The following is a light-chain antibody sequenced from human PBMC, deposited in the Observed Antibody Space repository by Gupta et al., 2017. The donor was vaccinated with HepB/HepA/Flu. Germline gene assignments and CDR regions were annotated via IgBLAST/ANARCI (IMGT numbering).Light chain of an antibody. CDR3: CAYTSTNTLL. CDR1: SSDVGGYNY. Sequence: QSVLTQPASVSGSPGQSIPISCTATSSDVGGYNYVSWYQQHPGKAPELIIYDVSSRPSGVSNRITGSKSGNTASLTISGLQAEDEADYYCCAYTSTNTLLFGGGTKLTVL. J-gene: IGLJ2*01. CDR2: DVS. V-gene: IGLV2-14*03.